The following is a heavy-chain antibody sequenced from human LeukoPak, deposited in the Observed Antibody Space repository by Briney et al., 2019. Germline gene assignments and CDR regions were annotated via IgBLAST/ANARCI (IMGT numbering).Heavy chain of an antibody. V-gene: IGHV1-18*01. D-gene: IGHD3-22*01. CDR2: ISAYNGNT. CDR1: GYTFTSYG. CDR3: ARCAHYYDSSGDIKYYFDY. J-gene: IGHJ4*02. Sequence: GASVKVSCKASGYTFTSYGISWVRQAPGQGLEWMGWISAYNGNTNYAQKLQGRVTMTTDTSTSTAYMELRSLRSEGTAVYYCARCAHYYDSSGDIKYYFDYWGQGTLVTVSS.